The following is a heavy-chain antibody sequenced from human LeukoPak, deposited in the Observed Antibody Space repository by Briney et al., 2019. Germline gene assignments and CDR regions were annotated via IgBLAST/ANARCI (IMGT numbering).Heavy chain of an antibody. D-gene: IGHD5-18*01. CDR3: VSPRGFSYGYFDY. Sequence: SETLSLTCTVSSGSISSSSAYWGWIRQPPGKGLEWIGSIYYSKNTYYNPSLKSRVTISADTSKNQFSLTLGSVSATDTAVYYCVSPRGFSYGYFDYWGQGTLVTVSS. J-gene: IGHJ4*02. CDR1: SGSISSSSAY. V-gene: IGHV4-39*01. CDR2: IYYSKNT.